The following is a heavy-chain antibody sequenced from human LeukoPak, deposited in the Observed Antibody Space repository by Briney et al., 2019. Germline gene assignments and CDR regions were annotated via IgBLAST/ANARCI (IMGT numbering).Heavy chain of an antibody. Sequence: GASVKVSCKASGGTFSSYAISWVRQAPGQGIEWMGGIIPIFGTANYAQKFQGRVTITADESTSTACMELSSLRSEDTAVYYCARDNDDYYDSSGYYYVWGQGTLVTVSS. J-gene: IGHJ4*02. CDR1: GGTFSSYA. CDR3: ARDNDDYYDSSGYYYV. CDR2: IIPIFGTA. V-gene: IGHV1-69*13. D-gene: IGHD3-22*01.